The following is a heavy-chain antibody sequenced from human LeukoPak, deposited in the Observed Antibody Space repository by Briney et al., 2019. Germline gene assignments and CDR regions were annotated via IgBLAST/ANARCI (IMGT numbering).Heavy chain of an antibody. CDR1: GFTFSSYW. V-gene: IGHV3-74*01. Sequence: GGSLRLSCAASGFTFSSYWMHWVRQAPGKGLVWVSGINTDGSSTNYADSVKGRFTISRDNSKNTLYLQMNSLRAEDTAVYYCARGDFYDPQGMDVWGQGTTVTVSS. D-gene: IGHD3-22*01. CDR3: ARGDFYDPQGMDV. J-gene: IGHJ6*02. CDR2: INTDGSST.